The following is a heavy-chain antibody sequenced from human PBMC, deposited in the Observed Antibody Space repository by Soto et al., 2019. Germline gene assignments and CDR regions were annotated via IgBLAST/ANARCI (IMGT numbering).Heavy chain of an antibody. CDR1: GGSISSGGYY. D-gene: IGHD2-21*02. V-gene: IGHV4-31*03. CDR2: IYYSGST. J-gene: IGHJ5*02. CDR3: ASGGDTQNLWGGWFDP. Sequence: SETLSLTCTVSGGSISSGGYYWSWIRQHPGKGLEWIGYIYYSGSTYYNPSLKSRVTISVDTSKNQFSLKLSSVTAADTAVYYCASGGDTQNLWGGWFDPWGQGTLVTVSS.